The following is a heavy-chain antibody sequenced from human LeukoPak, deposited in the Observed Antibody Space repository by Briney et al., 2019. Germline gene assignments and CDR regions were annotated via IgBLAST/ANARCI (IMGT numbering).Heavy chain of an antibody. CDR3: AKDSHYGSGSYYDY. J-gene: IGHJ4*02. Sequence: GRSLRLSCAASGFTFDDYAMHWVRQAPGKGLEWVSGISWNSGSIGYADSVKGRFTISRDNAKNSLYLQMNSLRADDTALYYCAKDSHYGSGSYYDYWGQGTLVTVSS. V-gene: IGHV3-9*01. CDR1: GFTFDDYA. CDR2: ISWNSGSI. D-gene: IGHD3-10*01.